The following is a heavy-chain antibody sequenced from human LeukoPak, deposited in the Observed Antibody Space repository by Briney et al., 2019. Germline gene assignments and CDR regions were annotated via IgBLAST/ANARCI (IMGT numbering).Heavy chain of an antibody. CDR1: GFTFSSYN. CDR3: ARAGLYSGSGLDY. Sequence: PGGSLRLSCAVSGFTFSSYNMNWVRQAPGKGLERVSSISGSGYMYYEDSVKGRFTISRDNAKNSLYLQMNSLRAEDTAVYYCARAGLYSGSGLDYWGQGTLVTVSS. J-gene: IGHJ4*02. D-gene: IGHD5-12*01. CDR2: ISGSGYM. V-gene: IGHV3-21*01.